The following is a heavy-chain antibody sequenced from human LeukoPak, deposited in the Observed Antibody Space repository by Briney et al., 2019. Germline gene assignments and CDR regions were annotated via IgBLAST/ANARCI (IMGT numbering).Heavy chain of an antibody. J-gene: IGHJ4*02. CDR1: GFTFSNAW. D-gene: IGHD3-22*01. CDR2: IKSKTDGGTT. V-gene: IGHV3-15*01. Sequence: GGSLRLSCAASGFTFSNAWMSWVRQAPGKGLEWVGRIKSKTDGGTTDYAAPVKGRFTISRDDSKNTLYLQMNSLKTEDTAVYYCTTEAYYYDSRGPDHWGQGTLVTVSS. CDR3: TTEAYYYDSRGPDH.